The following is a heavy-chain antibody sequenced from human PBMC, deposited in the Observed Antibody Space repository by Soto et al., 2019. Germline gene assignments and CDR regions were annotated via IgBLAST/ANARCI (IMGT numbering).Heavy chain of an antibody. CDR3: ARGPYYDNVGYHVAVDY. CDR2: MNPNSGNT. J-gene: IGHJ4*02. Sequence: QVQLVQSGAEVKKPGASVKVSCEASGYTFTSFDINWVRQAAGQGLEWMGWMNPNSGNTGFAQKFQGRVTLTRDTAISTAYMEVNSLRADDTAVYFCARGPYYDNVGYHVAVDYWGQGTLVTVSS. D-gene: IGHD3-22*01. V-gene: IGHV1-8*01. CDR1: GYTFTSFD.